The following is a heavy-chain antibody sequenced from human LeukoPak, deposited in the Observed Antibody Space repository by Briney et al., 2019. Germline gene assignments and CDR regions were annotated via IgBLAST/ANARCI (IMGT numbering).Heavy chain of an antibody. Sequence: GGSLRPSCVGSGFTFINYAMTWVRQSPARGLEYVSSSSGSGASTHYADSVKGRFTISRDNSKNTLYLQMNSLRAEDTAVYYCAKHIVVVIVSDAFDIWGQGTTVTVSS. D-gene: IGHD2-21*01. CDR3: AKHIVVVIVSDAFDI. V-gene: IGHV3-23*01. J-gene: IGHJ3*02. CDR2: SSGSGAST. CDR1: GFTFINYA.